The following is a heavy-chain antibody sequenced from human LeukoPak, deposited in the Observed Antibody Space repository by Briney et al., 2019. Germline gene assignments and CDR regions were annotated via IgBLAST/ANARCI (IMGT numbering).Heavy chain of an antibody. CDR2: IYSGGST. J-gene: IGHJ5*02. CDR3: ARDAPPTYYYDSSGLNWFDP. CDR1: GFTFSDYT. Sequence: GGSLRLSCAASGFTFSDYTMNWVRQAPGKGLEWVSVIYSGGSTYYADSVKGRFTISRDNSKNTLYLQMNSLRAEDTAVYYCARDAPPTYYYDSSGLNWFDPWGQGTLVTVSS. V-gene: IGHV3-66*01. D-gene: IGHD3-22*01.